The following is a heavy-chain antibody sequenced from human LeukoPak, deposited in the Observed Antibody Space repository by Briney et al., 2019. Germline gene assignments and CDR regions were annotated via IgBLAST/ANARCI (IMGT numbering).Heavy chain of an antibody. D-gene: IGHD6-13*01. CDR2: IIPIFGTT. V-gene: IGHV1-69*06. CDR1: GGTFNNYA. Sequence: GASVNVSCKASGGTFNNYAISWVRQAHGQGLEWMGEIIPIFGTTNYAQKFQGRVTITADKSTSTAYMELSSLRSEDTAVYYCARGEGIAAAGRDSNYYYYMDVWGKGTTVTISS. J-gene: IGHJ6*03. CDR3: ARGEGIAAAGRDSNYYYYMDV.